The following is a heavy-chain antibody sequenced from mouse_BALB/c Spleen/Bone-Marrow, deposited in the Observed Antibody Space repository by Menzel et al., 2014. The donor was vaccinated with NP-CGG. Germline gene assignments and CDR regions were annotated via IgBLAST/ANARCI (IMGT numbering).Heavy chain of an antibody. CDR3: ASDSSGYYYAMDY. V-gene: IGHV5-17*02. CDR2: ISSGSSTI. D-gene: IGHD3-2*01. Sequence: EVQGVESGGGLVQPGGSRKLSCAASGFTFSSFGMHWVRQAPEKGLEWVAYISSGSSTIYYADTVKGRFTISRDNPKNTLFLQMTSLRSEDTAMYYCASDSSGYYYAMDYWGQGTSVTVSS. CDR1: GFTFSSFG. J-gene: IGHJ4*01.